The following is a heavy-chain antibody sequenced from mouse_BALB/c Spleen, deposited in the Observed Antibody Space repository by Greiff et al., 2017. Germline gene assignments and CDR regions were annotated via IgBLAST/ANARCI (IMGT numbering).Heavy chain of an antibody. Sequence: EVMLVESGGGLVKPGGSLKLSCAASGFTFSSYAMSWVRQTPEKRLEWVATISSGGSYTYYPDSVKGRFTISRDNAKNTLYLQMSSLRSEDTAMYYCASLPLMDYWGQGTSVTVSS. CDR2: ISSGGSYT. D-gene: IGHD2-10*01. J-gene: IGHJ4*01. CDR3: ASLPLMDY. CDR1: GFTFSSYA. V-gene: IGHV5-9-1*01.